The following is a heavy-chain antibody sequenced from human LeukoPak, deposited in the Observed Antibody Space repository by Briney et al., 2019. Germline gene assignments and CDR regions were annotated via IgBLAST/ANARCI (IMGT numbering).Heavy chain of an antibody. J-gene: IGHJ4*02. CDR2: IDWDDDK. Sequence: SGPTLVNPTQTLTLTCTFSGFSLSTSGTRVNWIRQPPGKALEWLARIDWDDDKFYSTSLKPRLTISKDTSKNQVVLTMTNMDPADTATYYCTRISAGSGSSPFDYWGQGTLVTVSS. V-gene: IGHV2-70*04. D-gene: IGHD6-6*01. CDR3: TRISAGSGSSPFDY. CDR1: GFSLSTSGTR.